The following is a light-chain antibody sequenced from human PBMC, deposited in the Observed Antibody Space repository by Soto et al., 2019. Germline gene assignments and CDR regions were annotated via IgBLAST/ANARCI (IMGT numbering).Light chain of an antibody. CDR2: GSS. J-gene: IGKJ5*01. CDR3: QQYSNWPPAIT. Sequence: MVLTQSPATLSVSPLERATLSFRATETVSTNLAWFQRKAGQPPRLLIYGSSTRATGVPDRFSGSGSGTEFALIISSLQSEDVAVYYCQQYSNWPPAITFGQGTRLEIK. V-gene: IGKV3-15*01. CDR1: ETVSTN.